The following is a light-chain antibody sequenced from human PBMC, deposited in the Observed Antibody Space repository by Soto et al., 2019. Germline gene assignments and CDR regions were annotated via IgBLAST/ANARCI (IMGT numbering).Light chain of an antibody. CDR1: QGISSY. Sequence: AIRMTQSPSSFSASTGDRVTITCRASQGISSYLAWYQQKPGKAPKLLIYAASTLQSGVPSRFSGSGSGTDFTLTISCLQSEDFATYYCQQYYSYGEFTFGPGTKVDIK. V-gene: IGKV1-8*01. J-gene: IGKJ3*01. CDR2: AAS. CDR3: QQYYSYGEFT.